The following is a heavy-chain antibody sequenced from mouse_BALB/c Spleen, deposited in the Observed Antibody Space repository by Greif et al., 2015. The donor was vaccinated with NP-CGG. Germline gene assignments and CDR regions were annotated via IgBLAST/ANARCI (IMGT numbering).Heavy chain of an antibody. V-gene: IGHV14-3*02. CDR2: IDPANGNT. CDR1: GFNFKDTY. CDR3: ARDGNYVGDY. D-gene: IGHD2-1*01. Sequence: VQLQQSGAELVKPGASVKLSCTASGFNFKDTYMHWVKQRPEQGLEWIGRIDPANGNTKYDPKFQGKATMTADTSSNTACLQLSSLTSEDTAVYYCARDGNYVGDYWGQGTSVTVSS. J-gene: IGHJ4*01.